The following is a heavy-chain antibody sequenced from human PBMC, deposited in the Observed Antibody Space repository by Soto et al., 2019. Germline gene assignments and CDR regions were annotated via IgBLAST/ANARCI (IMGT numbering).Heavy chain of an antibody. CDR1: GGSISSYY. Sequence: QVQLQESGPGLVKPSETLSLTCTVSGGSISSYYWSWIRQPPGKGLEWIGYIYYSGSTNYNPSLKSRVTISVDTSKNQFSLKLSSVTAADTAVYYCARVGCSSTSCYAGYYYYGMDVWGQGTTVTVSS. D-gene: IGHD2-2*01. V-gene: IGHV4-59*01. CDR2: IYYSGST. CDR3: ARVGCSSTSCYAGYYYYGMDV. J-gene: IGHJ6*02.